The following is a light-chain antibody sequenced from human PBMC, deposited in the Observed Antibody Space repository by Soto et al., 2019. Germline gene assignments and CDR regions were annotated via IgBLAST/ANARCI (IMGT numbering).Light chain of an antibody. CDR1: ESIGGW. Sequence: DIQMTQPPSTLSASVGDRVTITCRASESIGGWLAWYQQKPGKAPRLLMYQVSTLQSGIPSKFGGSGSATHCTHSISSMQLYDFAPYFCQHYSSFSLTFVQGTKVEVK. V-gene: IGKV1-5*01. CDR3: QHYSSFSLT. J-gene: IGKJ1*01. CDR2: QVS.